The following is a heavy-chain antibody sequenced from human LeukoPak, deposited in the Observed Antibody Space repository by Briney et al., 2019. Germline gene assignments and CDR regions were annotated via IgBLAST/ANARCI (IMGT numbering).Heavy chain of an antibody. J-gene: IGHJ3*02. CDR2: INHTGST. V-gene: IGHV4-34*01. D-gene: IGHD3-10*01. CDR3: AIGGWFGELILAFDI. CDR1: GASFSGYY. Sequence: PSETLSLTCAVYGASFSGYYWSWIRQPPGKGLEWIGEINHTGSTKYNPSLKSRVIMSVDTSKNQFSLRLSSVTAADTAVYYCAIGGWFGELILAFDIWGQGTMVTVSS.